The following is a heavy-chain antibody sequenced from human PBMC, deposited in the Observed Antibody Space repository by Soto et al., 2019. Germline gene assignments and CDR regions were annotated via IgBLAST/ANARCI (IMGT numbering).Heavy chain of an antibody. CDR2: INHSGST. D-gene: IGHD3-22*01. Sequence: SETLSLTCAVYGESFSGYYWSWIRQPPGKGLELIGEINHSGSTDYNPSLKTRVTISVDTSKNQFSLKLSSVTAADTAVYYCARVRSYYESSGYYGDYYYYYAMDVWGQGNTVT. J-gene: IGHJ6*02. V-gene: IGHV4-34*01. CDR3: ARVRSYYESSGYYGDYYYYYAMDV. CDR1: GESFSGYY.